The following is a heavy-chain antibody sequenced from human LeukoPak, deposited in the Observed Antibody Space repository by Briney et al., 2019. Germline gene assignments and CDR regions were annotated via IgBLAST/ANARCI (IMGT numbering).Heavy chain of an antibody. CDR3: STGYSSTWYYGDY. CDR1: GDSISSYY. J-gene: IGHJ4*02. Sequence: PSETLSLTCTVSGDSISSYYWSWIRQPPGKGLEWIGYIYHSGSTNYNPSLKSRVTISADTSKDQFSLKLASVTAADTAVYYCSTGYSSTWYYGDYWGQGTLVTVSS. D-gene: IGHD6-13*01. CDR2: IYHSGST. V-gene: IGHV4-59*01.